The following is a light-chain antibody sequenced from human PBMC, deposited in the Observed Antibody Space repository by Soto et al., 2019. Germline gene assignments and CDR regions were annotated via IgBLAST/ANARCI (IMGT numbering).Light chain of an antibody. V-gene: IGKV3-20*01. CDR3: QQYGSSPWT. CDR1: QGVASNY. CDR2: SAS. J-gene: IGKJ1*01. Sequence: EDVLTQSPGTLSLSPGDRATLSCRPSQGVASNYLAWYQQKHGQAPSLLIYSASSRTTGVPDRFSGSGSGTDFTLTISRLEPEDFGVYYCQQYGSSPWTSGQGTKVDIK.